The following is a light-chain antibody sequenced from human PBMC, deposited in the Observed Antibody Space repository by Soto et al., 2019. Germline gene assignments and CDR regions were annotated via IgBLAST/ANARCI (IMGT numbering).Light chain of an antibody. CDR2: EVS. Sequence: QSALTQPASVSGSPGQSITISCTGTSSDVGGYNYVSWYQQHPGKAPKLMIYEVSNRPSGVSNRFSASKSDNTASLTISGLQAEDEADYYCCSYAGSYTWVFGGGTKLTVL. V-gene: IGLV2-14*01. J-gene: IGLJ3*02. CDR3: CSYAGSYTWV. CDR1: SSDVGGYNY.